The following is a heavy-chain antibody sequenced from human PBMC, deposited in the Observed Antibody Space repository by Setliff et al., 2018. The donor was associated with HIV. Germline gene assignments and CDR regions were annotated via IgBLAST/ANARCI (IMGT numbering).Heavy chain of an antibody. J-gene: IGHJ4*02. CDR3: ARXXXXXVXXDN. V-gene: IGHV3-48*01. CDR2: ISXSSSTI. CDR1: GFTFSSYS. Sequence: GGSLRLSCAASGFTFSSYSMNWVRQAPGKGLEWVSYISXSSSTIYYADSVKGRFTXXXDNAKNSLFLQMNSLRADDTAVYYCARXXXXXVXXDNWGQGTXVX.